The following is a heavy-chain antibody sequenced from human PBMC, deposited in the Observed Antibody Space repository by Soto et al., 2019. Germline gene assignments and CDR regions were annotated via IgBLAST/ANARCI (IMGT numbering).Heavy chain of an antibody. V-gene: IGHV3-23*01. D-gene: IGHD2-15*01. CDR2: ISGSGGST. J-gene: IGHJ4*02. CDR1: GFTFSSDA. Sequence: EVQLLESGGGLVQPGGSLRLSCAASGFTFSSDAMSWVRQAPGKGLEWVSAISGSGGSTYYADSVKGRFTISRDNSKNTLYLQMNSLRAEDTAVYYCAKCPDVVVVAGCSFWGQGTLVTVSS. CDR3: AKCPDVVVVAGCSF.